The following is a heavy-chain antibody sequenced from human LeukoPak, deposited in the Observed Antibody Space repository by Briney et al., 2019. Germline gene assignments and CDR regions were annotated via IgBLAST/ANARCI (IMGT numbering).Heavy chain of an antibody. CDR2: VHPGDSNI. J-gene: IGHJ6*02. CDR1: GYSFTSYW. V-gene: IGHV5-51*01. D-gene: IGHD2-15*01. CDR3: ARALYGYGMDV. Sequence: GESLKISCKGSGYSFTSYWIGWVRQMPGKGLEWIGIVHPGDSNIKYSPSFQGQVTISADKSISTAYLQWSSLKDSDTAMYYCARALYGYGMDVWGQGTTVTVSS.